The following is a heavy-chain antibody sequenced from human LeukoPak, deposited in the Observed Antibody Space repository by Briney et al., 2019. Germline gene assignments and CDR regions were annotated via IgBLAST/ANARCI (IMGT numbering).Heavy chain of an antibody. V-gene: IGHV1-2*02. D-gene: IGHD3-10*01. CDR3: ARGTYYYGSGRIVELFDY. CDR1: GYTFTGYY. J-gene: IGHJ4*02. CDR2: INPNSGGT. Sequence: GASVKVSFKTSGYTFTGYYMHWVRQAPGQGLEWMGWINPNSGGTNYAQKFQGRVTMTRDTSISTAYMELSRLRSDDTAVYYCARGTYYYGSGRIVELFDYWGQGTLVTVSS.